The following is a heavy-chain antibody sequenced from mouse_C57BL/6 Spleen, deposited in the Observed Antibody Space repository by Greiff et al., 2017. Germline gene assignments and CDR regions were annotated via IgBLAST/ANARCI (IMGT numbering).Heavy chain of an antibody. CDR1: GYTFTSYW. V-gene: IGHV1-50*01. J-gene: IGHJ3*01. Sequence: QVQLQQPGAELVKPGASVKLSCKASGYTFTSYWMQWVKQRPGQGLEWIGEIDPSDSYTNYNQKFKGKATLTVDTASSTAYMHLSSLTSEDSAVYYCARDHYGSSAFFAYWGQGTLVTVSA. D-gene: IGHD1-1*01. CDR2: IDPSDSYT. CDR3: ARDHYGSSAFFAY.